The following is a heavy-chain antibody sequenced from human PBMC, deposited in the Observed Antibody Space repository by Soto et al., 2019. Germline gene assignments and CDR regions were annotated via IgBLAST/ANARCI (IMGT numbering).Heavy chain of an antibody. CDR2: IKSKSDGGTT. J-gene: IGHJ4*02. Sequence: EVQLVESGGGLVKPGGSLRLSCAASGFNFNYAWMNWVRQAPGKGLEWVGHIKSKSDGGTTDYAAPVKGRFTISRDDSRNMVSLQMNSLKIEDTAMYYCGSRHWGQGTLVTVSS. V-gene: IGHV3-15*07. CDR1: GFNFNYAW. CDR3: GSRH.